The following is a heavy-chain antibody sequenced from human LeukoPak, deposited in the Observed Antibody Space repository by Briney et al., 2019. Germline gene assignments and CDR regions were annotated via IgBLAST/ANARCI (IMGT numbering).Heavy chain of an antibody. CDR2: IYTSGST. CDR3: ARDRFGHRDGDAFDI. D-gene: IGHD3-10*01. CDR1: GGSISSYY. Sequence: PSETLSLTCTVSGGSISSYYWSWIRQPAGKGLEWIGRIYTSGSTNYNPSLKSRVTMSVDTSKNQFSLKLSSVTAADTAVYYCARDRFGHRDGDAFDIWGQGTMVTVSS. V-gene: IGHV4-4*07. J-gene: IGHJ3*02.